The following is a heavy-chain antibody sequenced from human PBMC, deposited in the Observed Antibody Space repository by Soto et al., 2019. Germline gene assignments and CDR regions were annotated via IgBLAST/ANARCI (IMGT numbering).Heavy chain of an antibody. Sequence: DLEQSGAEVKKTESAVKVSCRASSDTFAGYAINWVRQAPGQGLEWMGGINPLFGTSKYAQKFQGRVSITADKSTSTAFMELRSLRYEDTGLYFCASRVAASGDDAFDTWGQGTLVTVSS. J-gene: IGHJ3*02. CDR2: INPLFGTS. V-gene: IGHV1-69*06. CDR1: SDTFAGYA. D-gene: IGHD6-13*01. CDR3: ASRVAASGDDAFDT.